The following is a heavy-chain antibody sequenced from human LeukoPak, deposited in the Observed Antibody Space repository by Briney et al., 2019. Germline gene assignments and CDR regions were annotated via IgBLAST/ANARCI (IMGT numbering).Heavy chain of an antibody. CDR3: ARDMLEVTVQDHKYNDMDV. J-gene: IGHJ6*03. Sequence: ASVKVSCKASGFTFTKYYLHWVRQAPGQGLEWLGWINLNSGATKYAQNCQGRVTMTRDTSITTAYMEVSTLRSDDTAVYYCARDMLEVTVQDHKYNDMDVWGQGTKVTVFS. CDR2: INLNSGAT. CDR1: GFTFTKYY. D-gene: IGHD1-14*01. V-gene: IGHV1-2*02.